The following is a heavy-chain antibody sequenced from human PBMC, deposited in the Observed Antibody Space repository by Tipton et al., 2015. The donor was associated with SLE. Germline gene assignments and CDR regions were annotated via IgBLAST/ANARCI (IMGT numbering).Heavy chain of an antibody. CDR2: IYTSGST. D-gene: IGHD4/OR15-4a*01. CDR3: ARTMASFDY. Sequence: TLSLTCTVSGGSISSYYWSWIRQPAGKGLEWIGRIYTSGSTNYNPSPKSRVTMSVDTSKNQFSLRLTSVAAADTAVYYCARTMASFDYWGQGILVTVSS. J-gene: IGHJ4*02. CDR1: GGSISSYY. V-gene: IGHV4-4*07.